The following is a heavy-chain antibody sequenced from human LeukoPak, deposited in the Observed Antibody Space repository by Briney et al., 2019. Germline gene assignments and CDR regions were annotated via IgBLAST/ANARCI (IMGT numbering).Heavy chain of an antibody. CDR2: ISDSGNT. Sequence: GGSLRLSCAASGCTFSSYSMSWVRQAPGKGLEWVSAISDSGNTYHADSVKGRFTISRDSSKNTLFLQMHRLRPEDAAVYYCAKAPVTTCRGAYCYPFDYWGQGTLVTVSS. CDR1: GCTFSSYS. D-gene: IGHD2-21*01. CDR3: AKAPVTTCRGAYCYPFDY. V-gene: IGHV3-23*01. J-gene: IGHJ4*02.